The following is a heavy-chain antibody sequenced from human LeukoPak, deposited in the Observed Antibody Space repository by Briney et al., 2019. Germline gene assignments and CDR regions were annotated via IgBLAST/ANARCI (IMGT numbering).Heavy chain of an antibody. CDR1: GGSISNYY. Sequence: PSETLSLTCIVSGGSISNYYWSWIRQSPGTGLEWIGFIYYSGTTNYNPSLKSRVTISVDTSKNHFSLKLSSVTTADTAVYYCARDIEVSAVAGTDYWGQGTLVTVSS. J-gene: IGHJ4*02. V-gene: IGHV4-59*01. CDR2: IYYSGTT. D-gene: IGHD6-19*01. CDR3: ARDIEVSAVAGTDY.